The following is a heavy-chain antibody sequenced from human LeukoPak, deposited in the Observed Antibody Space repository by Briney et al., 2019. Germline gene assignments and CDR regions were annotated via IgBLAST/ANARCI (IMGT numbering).Heavy chain of an antibody. D-gene: IGHD6-13*01. CDR1: GGSISSSSYY. Sequence: SETLSLTCTVSGGSISSSSYYWSWIRQPAGKGLEWIGRIYTSGSTNYNPSLKSRVTISVDTSKNQFSLKLSSVTAADTAVYYCARRGLIAAAVWFDPWGQGTLVTVSS. J-gene: IGHJ5*02. CDR3: ARRGLIAAAVWFDP. V-gene: IGHV4-61*02. CDR2: IYTSGST.